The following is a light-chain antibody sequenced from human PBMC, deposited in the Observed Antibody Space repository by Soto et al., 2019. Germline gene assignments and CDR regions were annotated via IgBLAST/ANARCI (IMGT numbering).Light chain of an antibody. V-gene: IGLV1-44*01. Sequence: QSVLTPPPSASGTPGQRVTISCSGSSSNIGDNAVHWYQQLPGTAPNLLIYRNTQRPSGVPDRFSGSKSGTSASLAISGLQYEDEADDYCSAWDDIVYANVFGAGTKVAVL. CDR1: SSNIGDNA. CDR2: RNT. J-gene: IGLJ1*01. CDR3: SAWDDIVYANV.